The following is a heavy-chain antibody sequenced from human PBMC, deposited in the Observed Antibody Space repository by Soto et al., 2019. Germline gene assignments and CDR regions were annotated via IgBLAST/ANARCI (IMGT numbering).Heavy chain of an antibody. CDR3: ARGPGLGSSWSS. V-gene: IGHV3-33*01. J-gene: IGHJ4*02. CDR2: IWYDGSNK. Sequence: GGSLRLSCAASGFTFSSYGMHWVRQAPGKGLEWVAVIWYDGSNKYYADSVKGRFTISRDNSKNTLYLQMNSLRAEDTAVYYCARGPGLGSSWSSWGQGTLVTVSS. CDR1: GFTFSSYG. D-gene: IGHD6-13*01.